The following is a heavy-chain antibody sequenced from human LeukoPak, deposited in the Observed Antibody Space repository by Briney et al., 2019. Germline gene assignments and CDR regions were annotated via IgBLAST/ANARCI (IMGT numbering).Heavy chain of an antibody. CDR2: IYRDGRT. CDR1: GFTVSSNY. J-gene: IGHJ6*02. CDR3: ASRCGGDCYYNMDV. V-gene: IGHV3-53*01. D-gene: IGHD3-16*01. Sequence: PGGSLRLSCAASGFTVSSNYMSWVRQAPGKGLEWVSIIYRDGRTYYADSVKGRFTISRDNSKNTLFLQMNSLRVEDTAVYYCASRCGGDCYYNMDVWGQGTTVTVSS.